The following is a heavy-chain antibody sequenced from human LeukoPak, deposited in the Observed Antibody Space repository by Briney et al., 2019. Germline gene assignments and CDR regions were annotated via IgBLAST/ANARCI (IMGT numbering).Heavy chain of an antibody. V-gene: IGHV1-2*04. CDR3: ARDAGIWFGEANYGLDV. CDR2: INPNTGGT. Sequence: VASVTVSCKASGYTFTGYYLHWLRQAPGQGPEWMGRINPNTGGTNYAQKFQGWLTMTRNTSIGTAYLDLGNLKSDDTAVYYCARDAGIWFGEANYGLDVWGKGTTVTVSS. CDR1: GYTFTGYY. D-gene: IGHD3-10*01. J-gene: IGHJ6*04.